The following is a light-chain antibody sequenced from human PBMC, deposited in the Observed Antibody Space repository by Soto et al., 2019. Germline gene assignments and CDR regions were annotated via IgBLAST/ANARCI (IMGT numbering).Light chain of an antibody. V-gene: IGLV6-57*01. CDR2: EDN. CDR1: SGNIATNY. CDR3: QSYDSDNQI. Sequence: NFMLTQPHSVSESPGKTVTISCTRSSGNIATNYVQWYQQRPGSSPTIVIYEDNQRPSGVPDRFSGSLDSSSNSASLTISGLQTEDEADYYCQSYDSDNQIFGGGTKLTVL. J-gene: IGLJ2*01.